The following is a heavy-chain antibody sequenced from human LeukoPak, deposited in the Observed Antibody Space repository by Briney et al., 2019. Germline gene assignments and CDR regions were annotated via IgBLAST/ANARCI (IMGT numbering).Heavy chain of an antibody. Sequence: GGSLRLSCAASGFTVSSNYMSWVRQAPGKGLEWVSVIYSGGSTYYADSVKGRFTISRDNSKNTLYLQMNSLRAEDTAVYYCVRVAYYDSKGYWGQGTLVTGSS. V-gene: IGHV3-53*01. CDR3: VRVAYYDSKGY. J-gene: IGHJ4*02. D-gene: IGHD3-22*01. CDR1: GFTVSSNY. CDR2: IYSGGST.